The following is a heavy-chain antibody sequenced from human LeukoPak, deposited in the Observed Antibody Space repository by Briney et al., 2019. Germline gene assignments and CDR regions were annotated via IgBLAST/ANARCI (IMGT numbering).Heavy chain of an antibody. CDR3: AKGYYYDSSGYYPTTFFDY. CDR2: INRRGHT. J-gene: IGHJ4*02. D-gene: IGHD3-22*01. V-gene: IGHV3-23*01. CDR1: GFNFDDYT. Sequence: GGSLRLSCAASGFNFDDYTLHWVRQVPGKGLEWVSLINRRGHTYYADSVKGRFTISRGNSKNTLYLQMNSLRAEDTAVYYCAKGYYYDSSGYYPTTFFDYWGQGTLVTVSS.